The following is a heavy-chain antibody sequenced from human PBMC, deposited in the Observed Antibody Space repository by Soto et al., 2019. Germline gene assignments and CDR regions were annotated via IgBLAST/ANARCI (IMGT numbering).Heavy chain of an antibody. D-gene: IGHD7-27*01. V-gene: IGHV3-15*01. J-gene: IGHJ5*02. CDR3: TTMGKVS. CDR2: IKSKTDGGTT. CDR1: GFTFSNAW. Sequence: EVQLVESGGGLVKPGGSLRLSCAASGFTFSNAWMSWVHQAPGKGLEWVARIKSKTDGGTTDYAAPVKGRFTISRDDSRDTVYLQMNSLNTGDTAVYYCTTMGKVSWGQGTLVTVSS.